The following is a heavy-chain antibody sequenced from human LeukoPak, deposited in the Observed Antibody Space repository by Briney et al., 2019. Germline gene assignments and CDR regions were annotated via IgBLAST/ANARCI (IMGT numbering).Heavy chain of an antibody. CDR3: AREGGYCSGGNCYSWFDP. J-gene: IGHJ5*02. CDR2: INPNSGGT. CDR1: GYTLTGYY. Sequence: ASVKVSCKASGYTLTGYYMHWVRQAPGQGLEWMGWINPNSGGTNYAQKFQGRVTMTRDTSISTAYMELSRLRSDDTAVYYCAREGGYCSGGNCYSWFDPWGQGTLVTVSS. V-gene: IGHV1-2*02. D-gene: IGHD2-15*01.